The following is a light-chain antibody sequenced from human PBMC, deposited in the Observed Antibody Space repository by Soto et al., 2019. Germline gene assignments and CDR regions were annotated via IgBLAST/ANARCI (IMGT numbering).Light chain of an antibody. Sequence: ELVMTQSPATLSVSPGERATLSCRASQSVSSNLAWYQQKPGQAPRLLIYGASTRATGIPARFSGSGSGTDFTITISSLQSEDFAVYYCQQYDNWPLFTFGQGAKLQIK. CDR1: QSVSSN. CDR3: QQYDNWPLFT. CDR2: GAS. V-gene: IGKV3-15*01. J-gene: IGKJ2*01.